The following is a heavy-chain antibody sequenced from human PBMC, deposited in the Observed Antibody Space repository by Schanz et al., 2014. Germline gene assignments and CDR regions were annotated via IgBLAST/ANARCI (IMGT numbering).Heavy chain of an antibody. CDR3: ARDAADFYDILTEEDY. Sequence: QVQLVQSGAEVKKPGATVKVSCKASGYTFRHYGISWLRQAPGQGLEWMGYISGYNGNTKYPQKLQGRVTMTTDTSTSTAYMELRSLRSDDTAVYYCARDAADFYDILTEEDYWGQGTLVTVSS. CDR2: ISGYNGNT. D-gene: IGHD3-9*01. J-gene: IGHJ4*02. V-gene: IGHV1-18*04. CDR1: GYTFRHYG.